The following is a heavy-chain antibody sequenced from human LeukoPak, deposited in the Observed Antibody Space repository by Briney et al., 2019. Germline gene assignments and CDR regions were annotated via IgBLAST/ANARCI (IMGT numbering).Heavy chain of an antibody. CDR2: IRYDGSNK. Sequence: GGSLRLSCAASGFTFSSYGMHWVRQAPGKGLEWVAFIRYDGSNKYYADSVKGRFTISRDNSKNTLYLQMNSLRAEDTAVYYCAKSLSDDPLADAFDIWGQGTMVTVSS. CDR3: AKSLSDDPLADAFDI. J-gene: IGHJ3*02. V-gene: IGHV3-30*02. CDR1: GFTFSSYG.